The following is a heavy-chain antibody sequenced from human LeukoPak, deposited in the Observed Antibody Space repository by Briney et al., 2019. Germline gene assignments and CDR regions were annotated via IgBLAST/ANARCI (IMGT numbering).Heavy chain of an antibody. J-gene: IGHJ6*02. CDR2: IIGSGGST. V-gene: IGHV3-23*01. CDR3: AKSRSDVWQVVTGYYYYGMDV. Sequence: HPGGSLRLSCAASGFTFSSYAMSWVRQAPGKGLEWVSAIIGSGGSTYYADSVKGRFTISRDNSKNTLYLQMNSLRAEDTAVYYCAKSRSDVWQVVTGYYYYGMDVWGQGTTVTVSS. D-gene: IGHD4-23*01. CDR1: GFTFSSYA.